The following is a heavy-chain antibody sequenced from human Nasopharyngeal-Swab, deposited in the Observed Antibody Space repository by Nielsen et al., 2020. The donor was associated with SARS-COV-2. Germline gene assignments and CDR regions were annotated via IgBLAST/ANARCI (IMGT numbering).Heavy chain of an antibody. D-gene: IGHD3-3*01. CDR2: INHSGST. Sequence: WIRQPPGKGLEWIGEINHSGSTNYNPSLKSRVTISVDTSKNQFSLKLSSVTAADTAVYYCASGGVNANTIFGVVIPPLWYYYGMDVWGQGTTVTVSS. CDR3: ASGGVNANTIFGVVIPPLWYYYGMDV. J-gene: IGHJ6*02. V-gene: IGHV4-34*01.